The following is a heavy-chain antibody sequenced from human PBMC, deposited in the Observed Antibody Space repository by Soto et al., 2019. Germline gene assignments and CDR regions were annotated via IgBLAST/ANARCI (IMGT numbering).Heavy chain of an antibody. J-gene: IGHJ1*01. V-gene: IGHV1-18*01. D-gene: IGHD6-13*01. Sequence: QVQLVQSGAEVKKPGASVKVSCKASGYTFTSYGISWVRQAPGQGLEWMGWISAYNGNTNYAQKLQGRVTMTTDTSTSTAYMELRSRRSDDTAVYYCARDSVGPMRAAAEYFQHWGQGTLVTVSS. CDR3: ARDSVGPMRAAAEYFQH. CDR2: ISAYNGNT. CDR1: GYTFTSYG.